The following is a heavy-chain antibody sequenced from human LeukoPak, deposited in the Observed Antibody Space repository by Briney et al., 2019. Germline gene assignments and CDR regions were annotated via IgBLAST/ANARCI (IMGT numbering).Heavy chain of an antibody. CDR3: ARVSIAATYFDY. J-gene: IGHJ4*02. D-gene: IGHD6-6*01. CDR2: ISSSSSYI. CDR1: RFTFIRDS. V-gene: IGHV3-21*01. Sequence: KPGGALILSCAASRFTFIRDSMNWVRQAPGKGLEWVSSISSSSSYIYYADSVKGRFTISRDNAKNSLYLQMNSLRAEDTAVYYCARVSIAATYFDYWGQGTLVTVSS.